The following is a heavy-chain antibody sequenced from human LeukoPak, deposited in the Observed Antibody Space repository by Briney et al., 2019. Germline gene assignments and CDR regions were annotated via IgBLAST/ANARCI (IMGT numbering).Heavy chain of an antibody. CDR2: INHSGNA. CDR1: SGSFSGFY. Sequence: SETLSLTCAVFSGSFSGFYWNWIRQPPGKGVEWIGEINHSGNANYNPSLKSRVTISVDTSKNQFSLKLSSVTAADTAVYYCARPKAGYSSTDAFDIWGQGTMVTVSS. D-gene: IGHD6-19*01. V-gene: IGHV4-34*01. J-gene: IGHJ3*02. CDR3: ARPKAGYSSTDAFDI.